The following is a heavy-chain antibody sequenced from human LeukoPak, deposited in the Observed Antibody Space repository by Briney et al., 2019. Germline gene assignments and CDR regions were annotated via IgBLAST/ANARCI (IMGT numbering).Heavy chain of an antibody. CDR2: IYYSGST. CDR1: GGSNSSYY. CDR3: ARVEQQLVLVYFDY. J-gene: IGHJ4*02. Sequence: SETLSLTCTVSGGSNSSYYWSWIRQPPGKGLEWIGYIYYSGSTYYNPSLKSRVTISVDTSKNQFSLKLSSVTAADTAVYYCARVEQQLVLVYFDYWGQGTLVTVSS. D-gene: IGHD6-13*01. V-gene: IGHV4-59*12.